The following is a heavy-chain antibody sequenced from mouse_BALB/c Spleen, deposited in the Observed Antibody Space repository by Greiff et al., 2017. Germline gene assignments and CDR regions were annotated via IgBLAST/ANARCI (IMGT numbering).Heavy chain of an antibody. CDR2: IGAGGGT. D-gene: IGHD2-4*01. V-gene: IGHV2-9*02. Sequence: VQLQESGPGLVAPSQCLSISCTASGFSLTSYCVHWVRQPPGKGLEWLGVIGAGGGTNNNSALMSRLSTSKDNSESQVFLKMNSLQTDDTAVYYCAKGYDYDESPFAYWGQGTLVTVSA. CDR3: AKGYDYDESPFAY. CDR1: GFSLTSYC. J-gene: IGHJ3*01.